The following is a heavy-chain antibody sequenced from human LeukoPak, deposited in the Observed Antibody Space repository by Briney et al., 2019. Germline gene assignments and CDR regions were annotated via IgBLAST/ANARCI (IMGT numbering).Heavy chain of an antibody. CDR2: FDPEDGET. D-gene: IGHD3-16*02. CDR1: GYTLTELS. J-gene: IGHJ4*02. V-gene: IGHV1-24*01. CDR3: ATWTQGYDYVWGSYRSPTYYFDY. Sequence: GASVKVSCKVSGYTLTELSTHWVRQAPGKGLEWMGGFDPEDGETIYAQKFQGRVTMTEDTSTDTAYMELSSLRSEDTAVYYCATWTQGYDYVWGSYRSPTYYFDYWGQGTLVTVSS.